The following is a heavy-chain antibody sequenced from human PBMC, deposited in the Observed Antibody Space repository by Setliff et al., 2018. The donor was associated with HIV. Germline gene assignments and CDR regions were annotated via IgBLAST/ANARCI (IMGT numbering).Heavy chain of an antibody. D-gene: IGHD6-19*01. J-gene: IGHJ4*02. Sequence: SLRLSCAASGFSFSSFAFHWVRRGPGKGLEWVAFIRSAASTKSYADSVKDRFTISRDNSKDTLYLQMNSLRPEDTAVYYCVIGDRYSTGWGFDYWGQGTLVTVSS. CDR3: VIGDRYSTGWGFDY. V-gene: IGHV3-30*02. CDR2: IRSAASTK. CDR1: GFSFSSFA.